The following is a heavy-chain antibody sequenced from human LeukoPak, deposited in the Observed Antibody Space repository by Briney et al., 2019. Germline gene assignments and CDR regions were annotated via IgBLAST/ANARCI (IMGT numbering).Heavy chain of an antibody. Sequence: GGSMRLSWAASGFIFSTFAMMWVRQPPGKGLEWVSSIFPSGDEIHYADSVRGLFTISRANSKSTLSLQMNSLRAEDTAIYYCATYRQVLLPFESWGQGTLVTVSS. CDR2: IFPSGDEI. CDR3: ATYRQVLLPFES. V-gene: IGHV3-23*01. D-gene: IGHD2-8*02. J-gene: IGHJ4*02. CDR1: GFIFSTFA.